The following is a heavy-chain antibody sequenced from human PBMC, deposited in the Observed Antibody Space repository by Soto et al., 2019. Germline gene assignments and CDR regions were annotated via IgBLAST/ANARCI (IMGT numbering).Heavy chain of an antibody. CDR2: INAGNGNT. V-gene: IGHV1-3*01. CDR1: GYTFTSYA. J-gene: IGHJ4*02. Sequence: ASVKVSCKASGYTFTSYAMHWVRQAPGQRLEWMGWINAGNGNTKYSQKFQGRVTITRDTSASTAYMELSSLRSEDTAVYYCARGGLVRFLDYYFDYWGQGTLVTVS. D-gene: IGHD3-3*01. CDR3: ARGGLVRFLDYYFDY.